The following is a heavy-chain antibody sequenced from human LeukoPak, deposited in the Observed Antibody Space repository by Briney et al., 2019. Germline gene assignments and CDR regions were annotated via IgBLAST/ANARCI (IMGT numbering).Heavy chain of an antibody. D-gene: IGHD3-3*01. V-gene: IGHV1-69*06. CDR3: ARDYDFWSGPSDP. Sequence: SVKVSCKASGGTFSRYAISWVRQAPGQGLEWMGGITPIFGTAKYAQKFQGRVTITADKSTSTAYMELSSLRSEDTAVYYCARDYDFWSGPSDPWGQGTLVTVSS. CDR2: ITPIFGTA. J-gene: IGHJ5*02. CDR1: GGTFSRYA.